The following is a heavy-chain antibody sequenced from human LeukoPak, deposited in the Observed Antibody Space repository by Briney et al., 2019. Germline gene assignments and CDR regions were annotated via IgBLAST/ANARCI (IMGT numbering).Heavy chain of an antibody. Sequence: PGGSLRLSCAASGFTFSSYAMSWVRQAPGKGLEWVSAISGSGGGTYYADSVKGRFTISRDNSKNTLYLQMNSLRAEDTAVYYCAKGFVRGVMSYFDYWGQGTLVTVSS. CDR1: GFTFSSYA. D-gene: IGHD3-10*01. V-gene: IGHV3-23*01. CDR3: AKGFVRGVMSYFDY. CDR2: ISGSGGGT. J-gene: IGHJ4*02.